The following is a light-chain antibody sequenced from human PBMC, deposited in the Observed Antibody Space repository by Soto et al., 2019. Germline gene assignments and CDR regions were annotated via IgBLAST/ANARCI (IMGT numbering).Light chain of an antibody. V-gene: IGKV3-15*01. CDR2: GAS. CDR3: QQYNKWPLT. J-gene: IGKJ1*01. Sequence: IVLTQSPATLSLSPAVRSXLXXRASQSVSSNLAWYQQKPGQAPRLLIYGASTRATGIPVRFSGSASGTEFTLTISSLQSEDFTVYYCQQYNKWPLTFGQGTKVDI. CDR1: QSVSSN.